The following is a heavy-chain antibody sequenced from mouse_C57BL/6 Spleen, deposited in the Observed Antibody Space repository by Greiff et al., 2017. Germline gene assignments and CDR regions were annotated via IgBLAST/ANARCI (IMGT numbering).Heavy chain of an antibody. D-gene: IGHD2-5*01. CDR1: GFTFSSYA. CDR2: ISSGGDYT. Sequence: EVQVVESGEGLVKPGGSLKLSCAASGFTFSSYAMSWVRQTPEKRLEWVAYISSGGDYTYYADTVKGRFTISRDNARNTLYLQMSSLKSEDTAMYYCTRVYSNYDWYFDVWGTGTTVTVSS. V-gene: IGHV5-9-1*02. CDR3: TRVYSNYDWYFDV. J-gene: IGHJ1*03.